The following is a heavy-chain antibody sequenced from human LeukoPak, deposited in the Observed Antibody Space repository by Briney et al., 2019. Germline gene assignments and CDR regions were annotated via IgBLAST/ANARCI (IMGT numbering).Heavy chain of an antibody. V-gene: IGHV1-8*01. CDR1: GYTFTSYD. Sequence: ASVKVSCKASGYTFTSYDINWVRQATGQGLEWMGWMNPNSGNTGYAQKFQGRVTMTRDTSISTAYMELSRLRSDDTAVYYCARGLNWGSPWDPWGQGTLVTVSS. CDR2: MNPNSGNT. J-gene: IGHJ5*02. CDR3: ARGLNWGSPWDP. D-gene: IGHD7-27*01.